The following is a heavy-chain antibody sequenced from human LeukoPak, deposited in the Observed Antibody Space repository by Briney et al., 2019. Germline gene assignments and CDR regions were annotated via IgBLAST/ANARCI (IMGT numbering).Heavy chain of an antibody. CDR3: AREDRYYYDSSGYYYGPYFDY. D-gene: IGHD3-22*01. CDR2: IYTSGST. CDR1: GGSISSYY. Sequence: SETLSLTCTVSGGSISSYYWSWIRQPAGKGLEWIGRIYTSGSTNYNPPLKSRVTMSVDTSKNQFSLKLSSVTAADTAVYYCAREDRYYYDSSGYYYGPYFDYWGQGTLVTVSS. V-gene: IGHV4-4*07. J-gene: IGHJ4*02.